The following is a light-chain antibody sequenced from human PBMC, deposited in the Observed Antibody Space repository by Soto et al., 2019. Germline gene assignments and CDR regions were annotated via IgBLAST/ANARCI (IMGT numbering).Light chain of an antibody. V-gene: IGKV3-20*01. J-gene: IGKJ1*01. Sequence: EIVLTQSPGTLSLSPGERATLSCRASQSVSSSYLAWYQQKPGQAPRLLIYGASSRATGIPDRLSGSGSGTDFTLTISRLEPEDFAVYYCQQYGSSPPQTCGQGTKVDI. CDR2: GAS. CDR3: QQYGSSPPQT. CDR1: QSVSSSY.